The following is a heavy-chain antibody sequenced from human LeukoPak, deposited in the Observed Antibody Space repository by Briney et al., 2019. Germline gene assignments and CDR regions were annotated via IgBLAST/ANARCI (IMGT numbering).Heavy chain of an antibody. V-gene: IGHV1-2*02. J-gene: IGHJ6*03. D-gene: IGHD3/OR15-3a*01. CDR1: GYTFSDYY. Sequence: ASVKVSCKASGYTFSDYYMHWVRQAPGQGLEWLGWINPNSGATNFAQNFQGRVTMTRDTSISTAYMELSRLRSDDTAVYYCARGTDMDVWGKGTTVTVS. CDR3: ARGTDMDV. CDR2: INPNSGAT.